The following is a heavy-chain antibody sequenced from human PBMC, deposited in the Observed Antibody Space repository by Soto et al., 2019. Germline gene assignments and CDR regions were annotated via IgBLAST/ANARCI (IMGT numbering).Heavy chain of an antibody. CDR3: AKPPDYNWNDY. D-gene: IGHD1-20*01. V-gene: IGHV3-23*01. Sequence: SGGSLRLSCAASGFTFSSYAMSWVRRAPGKGLEWISAVSGSGGSTYYADSVKGRFTISRDNSKDTLYLQMNNLRAEDTAVYYCAKPPDYNWNDYWGQGTLVTVSS. J-gene: IGHJ4*02. CDR1: GFTFSSYA. CDR2: VSGSGGST.